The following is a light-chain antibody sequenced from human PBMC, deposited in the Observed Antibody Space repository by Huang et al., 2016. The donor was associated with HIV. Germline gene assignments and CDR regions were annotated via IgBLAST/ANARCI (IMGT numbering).Light chain of an antibody. Sequence: VILTQSPAPLSVSPGGGATLSCRASQNIGTHLAWYQQRPGQAPRLLMFGASTRATGVPARCNGRGSGTEFNLNISGLQSEDFATYYCQHYNNWPPLSFGGGTEVDI. CDR3: QHYNNWPPLS. J-gene: IGKJ4*01. CDR1: QNIGTH. V-gene: IGKV3-15*01. CDR2: GAS.